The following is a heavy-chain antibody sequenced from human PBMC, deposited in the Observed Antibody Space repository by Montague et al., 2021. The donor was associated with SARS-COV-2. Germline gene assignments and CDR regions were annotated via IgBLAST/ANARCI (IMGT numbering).Heavy chain of an antibody. V-gene: IGHV2-70*01. J-gene: IGHJ4*02. CDR1: GFSLSTSGMC. D-gene: IGHD6-13*01. CDR2: IDWDDDK. Sequence: PALVKPTQTLTLTCTFSGFSLSTSGMCVSWIRQPPGKALEWLALIDWDDDKYYSTSPKTRLTISKDTSKNQVVLTMTNMDPVDTATYYCARIVFGQMVGGAAGTMRAHPYFDXWGQGTLVTVSS. CDR3: ARIVFGQMVGGAAGTMRAHPYFDX.